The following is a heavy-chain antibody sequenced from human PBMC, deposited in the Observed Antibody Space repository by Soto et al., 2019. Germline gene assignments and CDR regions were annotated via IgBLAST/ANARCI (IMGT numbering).Heavy chain of an antibody. CDR2: ISGSGGST. CDR1: GFTFSSYA. Sequence: GGSLRLSCAASGFTFSSYAMSWVRQAPGKGLEWVSAISGSGGSTYYADSVKGRFTISRDNSKNTLYLQMNSLRAEDPAVYYCAKGIAVALYNWFDPWGQVTLVTVSS. V-gene: IGHV3-23*01. CDR3: AKGIAVALYNWFDP. D-gene: IGHD6-19*01. J-gene: IGHJ5*02.